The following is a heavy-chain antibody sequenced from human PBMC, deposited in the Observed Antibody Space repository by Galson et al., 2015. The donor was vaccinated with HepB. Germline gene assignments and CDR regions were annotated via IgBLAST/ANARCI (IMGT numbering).Heavy chain of an antibody. CDR2: IIPVFHRP. CDR3: ARDHGSGSRTFDS. J-gene: IGHJ4*02. Sequence: SVKVSCKAPGGAFSNYEINWVRLVLGQGLEWMGRIIPVFHRPHYAQEFQGRVTISADLSTSTVYMDLRGLRYEDTAVYFCARDHGSGSRTFDSWGQGTLVTVSS. CDR1: GGAFSNYE. D-gene: IGHD1-26*01. V-gene: IGHV1-69*13.